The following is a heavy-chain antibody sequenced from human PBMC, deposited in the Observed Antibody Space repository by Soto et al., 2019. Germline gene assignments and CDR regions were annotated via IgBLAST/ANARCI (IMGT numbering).Heavy chain of an antibody. J-gene: IGHJ6*02. CDR3: ARGLVDIVVVPAATDQRYYYYYGMDV. D-gene: IGHD2-2*03. CDR2: INHSGST. Sequence: PSETLSLTCAVYGGSFSGYYWSWIRQPPGKGLEWIGEINHSGSTNYNPSLKSRVTISVDTSKNQFSLKLSSVTAADTAVYYCARGLVDIVVVPAATDQRYYYYYGMDVWGQGTTVTVSS. V-gene: IGHV4-34*01. CDR1: GGSFSGYY.